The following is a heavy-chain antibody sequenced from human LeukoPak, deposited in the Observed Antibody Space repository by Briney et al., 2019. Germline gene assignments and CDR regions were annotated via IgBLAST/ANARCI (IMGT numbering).Heavy chain of an antibody. CDR2: INHSGST. Sequence: SETLSLTCAVYGGSFGGYYWSWIRQSPGKGLEWIGEINHSGSTNYNPSLKSRVTISVDTSKNQFSLKLSSVAAADTAVYYCARAELNYGDYRVDYWGQGTLVTVSS. J-gene: IGHJ4*02. CDR3: ARAELNYGDYRVDY. CDR1: GGSFGGYY. D-gene: IGHD4-17*01. V-gene: IGHV4-34*01.